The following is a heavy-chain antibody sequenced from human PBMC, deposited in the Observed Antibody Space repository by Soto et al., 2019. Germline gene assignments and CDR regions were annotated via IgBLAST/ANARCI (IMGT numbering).Heavy chain of an antibody. V-gene: IGHV3-23*01. Sequence: EVHLLESGGGLIQPGGSLRLSCVASGFTFNNYGMSWVRQAPGKGLEWVSTISTGGGSTYYADSVKGRFTISRDNSKNTLYLQLDSLRAEDTAVYYCAKGGCGWYDAYDIWGQGTMVTVSS. CDR1: GFTFNNYG. J-gene: IGHJ3*02. CDR2: ISTGGGST. CDR3: AKGGCGWYDAYDI. D-gene: IGHD6-19*01.